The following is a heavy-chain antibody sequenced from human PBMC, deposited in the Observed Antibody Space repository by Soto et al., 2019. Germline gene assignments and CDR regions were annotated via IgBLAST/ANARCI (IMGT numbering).Heavy chain of an antibody. CDR2: ISYDGSNK. Sequence: QVQLVESGGGVVQPGRSLRLSCAASGFTFSSYGMHWVRQAPGKGLEWVAVISYDGSNKYYADSVKCRFTISRDNSKNPLYLQRNSLRAEDTAVYYCAKDKHIVVVTAPFDYWGQGTLVTVSS. CDR3: AKDKHIVVVTAPFDY. D-gene: IGHD2-21*02. V-gene: IGHV3-30*18. CDR1: GFTFSSYG. J-gene: IGHJ4*02.